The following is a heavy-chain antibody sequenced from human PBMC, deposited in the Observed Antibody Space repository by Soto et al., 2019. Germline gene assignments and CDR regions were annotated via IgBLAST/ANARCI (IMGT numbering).Heavy chain of an antibody. CDR2: IYSGGST. CDR3: ARAAAREYFDY. D-gene: IGHD2-2*01. V-gene: IGHV3-66*01. CDR1: GFTVSSNY. J-gene: IGHJ4*02. Sequence: GGSLRLSCAASGFTVSSNYMSWVRQAPGKGLEWVSVIYSGGSTYYADSVKGRFTISRDNSKNTLYLQMNSLRAEDTAVYYCARAAAREYFDYWGQGTLVTVSS.